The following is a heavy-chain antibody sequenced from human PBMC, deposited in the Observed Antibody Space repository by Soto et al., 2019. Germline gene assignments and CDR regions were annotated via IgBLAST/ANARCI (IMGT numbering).Heavy chain of an antibody. CDR3: ARGIAAAGRYYYFGMDV. J-gene: IGHJ6*02. Sequence: ASVKVSCKASGYTFTSYAMHWVRQAPGQRLEWMGWINAGNGNTKYSQKFQGRVTITRDTSASTAYMELSSLRSEDTAVDYCARGIAAAGRYYYFGMDVWGQGTTVTVSS. CDR2: INAGNGNT. V-gene: IGHV1-3*01. D-gene: IGHD6-13*01. CDR1: GYTFTSYA.